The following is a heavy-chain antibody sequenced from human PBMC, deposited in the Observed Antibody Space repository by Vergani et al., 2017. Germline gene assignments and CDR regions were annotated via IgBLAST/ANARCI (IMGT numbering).Heavy chain of an antibody. J-gene: IGHJ5*02. CDR2: IIPILGIA. Sequence: VQLLESGGGLVQPGGSLRLSCAASGFTFSSYAMSWVRQAPGQGLEWMGRIIPILGIANYAQKFQGRVTITADKSTSTAYMELSSLRSEDTAVYYCARGNPGVRFLEWLFRFDPWGQGTLVTVSS. D-gene: IGHD3-3*01. CDR1: GFTFSSYA. CDR3: ARGNPGVRFLEWLFRFDP. V-gene: IGHV1-69*09.